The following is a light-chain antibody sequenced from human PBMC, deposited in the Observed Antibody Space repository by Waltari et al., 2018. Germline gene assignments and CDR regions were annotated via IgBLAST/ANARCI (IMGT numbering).Light chain of an antibody. CDR2: TDD. CDR1: SSNIGSNN. Sequence: QSVLTQPPSASGTPGQRITISCSGSSSNIGSNNVNWYRHLPGTAPKLLIYTDDRRPSGGAGRVSGSRVGTSASLAISGLQSEDEADYYCAAWDDSLDGHWVFGGGTKLTVL. V-gene: IGLV1-44*01. J-gene: IGLJ3*02. CDR3: AAWDDSLDGHWV.